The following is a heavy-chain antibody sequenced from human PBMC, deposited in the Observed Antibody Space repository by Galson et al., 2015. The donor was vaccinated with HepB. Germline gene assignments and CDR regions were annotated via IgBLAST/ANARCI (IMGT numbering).Heavy chain of an antibody. Sequence: SLRLSCAASGFTFSRYGMQWVRQAPGKGLEWLADIRYDGRNKYYADSVRGRFTISRDNSKKTLYLQMDSLGDEDTAVYYCTGDRFETNPMDVVPGTIVKWGQGTLVTVSS. D-gene: IGHD1-1*01. CDR2: IRYDGRNK. J-gene: IGHJ4*02. CDR3: TGDRFETNPMDVVPGTIVK. V-gene: IGHV3-33*01. CDR1: GFTFSRYG.